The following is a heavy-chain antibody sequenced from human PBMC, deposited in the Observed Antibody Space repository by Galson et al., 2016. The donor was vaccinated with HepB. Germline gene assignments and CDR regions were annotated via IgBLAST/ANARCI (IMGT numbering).Heavy chain of an antibody. CDR2: IDHTGGT. J-gene: IGHJ6*02. D-gene: IGHD3-3*01. V-gene: IGHV4-34*01. CDR3: TRAGRKKCGVVMRGGGMDV. Sequence: LRLSCAASGFTFNDHYMDWVRQAPGKGLEWIGEIDHTGGTNYNPSLKSRVTISVGTSKNKVSLQLFAVTAADAAGYYCTRAGRKKCGVVMRGGGMDVWGQGTTVTVSS. CDR1: GFTFNDHY.